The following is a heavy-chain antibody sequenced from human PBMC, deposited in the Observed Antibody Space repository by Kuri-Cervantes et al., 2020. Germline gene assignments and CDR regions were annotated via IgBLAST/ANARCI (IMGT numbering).Heavy chain of an antibody. J-gene: IGHJ6*02. V-gene: IGHV4-61*01. CDR2: ISNSGNT. CDR3: ARYYYGMDV. Sequence: SETLSLTCTVSGASVSSRTYYWTWIRQPPGKGLEWIGYISNSGNTNYNPSLKSRVTISVDTSKNQFSLRLSSVTAADTAVYYCARYYYGMDVWGQGTTVTVSS. CDR1: GASVSSRTYY.